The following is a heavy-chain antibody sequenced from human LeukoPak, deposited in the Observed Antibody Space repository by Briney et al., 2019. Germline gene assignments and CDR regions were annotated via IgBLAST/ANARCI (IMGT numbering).Heavy chain of an antibody. J-gene: IGHJ5*02. CDR1: GGSISSSSYY. CDR2: IFYRGNT. D-gene: IGHD2-8*02. Sequence: SETLSLTCTVSGGSISSSSYYWGWIRQPPGKGLEWIGSIFYRGNTYYNPSLKSRVTISVDTSKNQFSLKLSSVTAADTAVYYCARAGYCTGGVCLNWFDPWGQGTLVTVSS. V-gene: IGHV4-39*07. CDR3: ARAGYCTGGVCLNWFDP.